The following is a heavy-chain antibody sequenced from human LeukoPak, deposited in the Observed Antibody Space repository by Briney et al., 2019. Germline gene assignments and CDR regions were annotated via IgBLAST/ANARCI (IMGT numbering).Heavy chain of an antibody. CDR1: GFTFSSYS. J-gene: IGHJ4*02. V-gene: IGHV3-21*01. CDR2: ISSSSSYI. D-gene: IGHD4-11*01. Sequence: KAGGSLRLSCAASGFTFSSYSMNWVRQAPGKGLEWVSSISSSSSYIYYADSVKGRFTISRDNAKNSLYLQMNSLRAEDTAVYYCARAARTTVPLPEEFDYWGQGTLVTVSS. CDR3: ARAARTTVPLPEEFDY.